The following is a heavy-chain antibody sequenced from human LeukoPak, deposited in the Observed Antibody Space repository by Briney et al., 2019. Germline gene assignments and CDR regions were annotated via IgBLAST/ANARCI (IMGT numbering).Heavy chain of an antibody. CDR1: GFTFSGYA. Sequence: GGSLRLSCAASGFTFSGYAMHWVREAPGKGLERVAVISYDGRHKNYADSVKGRFTISRDNSKNTVYLQMNSLRPEDTAVYYCAREGCSSTSCYEEDPDYYYYYGMDVWGKGTTVTVS. D-gene: IGHD2-2*01. V-gene: IGHV3-30*04. CDR3: AREGCSSTSCYEEDPDYYYYYGMDV. J-gene: IGHJ6*04. CDR2: ISYDGRHK.